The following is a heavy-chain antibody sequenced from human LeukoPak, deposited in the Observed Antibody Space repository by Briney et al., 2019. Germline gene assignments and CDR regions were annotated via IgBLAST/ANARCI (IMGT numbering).Heavy chain of an antibody. V-gene: IGHV4-34*01. Sequence: SETLSLTCAVYGGSFSGYYWSWIRQPPGKGLEWIGEINHSGSTNYNPSLKSRVTISVDTSKNQFSLKLSSVTAADTAVYYCASQRGRGYSSTSYWSQGTLVTVSS. CDR1: GGSFSGYY. CDR3: ASQRGRGYSSTSY. D-gene: IGHD5-12*01. J-gene: IGHJ4*02. CDR2: INHSGST.